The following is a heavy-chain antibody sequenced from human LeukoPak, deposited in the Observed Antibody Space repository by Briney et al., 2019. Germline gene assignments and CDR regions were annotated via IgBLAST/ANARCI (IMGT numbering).Heavy chain of an antibody. CDR3: ARDSRSGSSVALDY. CDR1: GFTFSSYA. J-gene: IGHJ4*02. V-gene: IGHV3-30*04. Sequence: PGGSLRLSCVASGFTFSSYAMHWVRQSPGKGLEWVAAISYDGSNKNYADSVKGRFTISRDNFKNTLYLQMNSLRVEDTAVYYCARDSRSGSSVALDYWGQGTLVTVSS. CDR2: ISYDGSNK. D-gene: IGHD3-10*01.